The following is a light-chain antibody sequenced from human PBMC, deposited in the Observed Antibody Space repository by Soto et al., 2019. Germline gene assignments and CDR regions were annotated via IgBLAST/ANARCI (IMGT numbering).Light chain of an antibody. J-gene: IGLJ3*02. V-gene: IGLV1-44*01. Sequence: QSVLTQPPSASGTPGQRVTISCSGSRSSIGSNEVSWYQQVPGTAPQLLIYANSQRPSGVPDRFSGSKSGTSASLAISGLQSEDEADYYCASWDDSLNGNWVFGGGTQLTVL. CDR3: ASWDDSLNGNWV. CDR1: RSSIGSNE. CDR2: ANS.